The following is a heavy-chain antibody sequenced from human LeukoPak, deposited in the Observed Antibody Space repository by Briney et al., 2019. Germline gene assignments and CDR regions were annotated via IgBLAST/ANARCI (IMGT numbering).Heavy chain of an antibody. CDR2: HTTG. CDR1: GDSVSSNSAA. D-gene: IGHD6-13*01. V-gene: IGHV6-1*01. Sequence: SQTLSLTCAISGDSVSSNSAAWNWIRQSHREALSGWEGHTTGRITINPDTSKNQFSLQLNSVTPEDTAVYYCARVEGIAAAGWFDPWGQGTLVTVSS. J-gene: IGHJ5*02. CDR3: ARVEGIAAAGWFDP.